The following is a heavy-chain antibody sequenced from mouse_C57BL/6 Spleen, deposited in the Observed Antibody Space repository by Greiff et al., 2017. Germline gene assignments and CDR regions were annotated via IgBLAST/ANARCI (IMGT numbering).Heavy chain of an antibody. D-gene: IGHD2-3*01. CDR1: GFTFSSYA. CDR2: ISDGGSYT. CDR3: AREVYDYYFDY. J-gene: IGHJ2*01. V-gene: IGHV5-4*01. Sequence: EVQRVESGGGLVKPGGSLKLSCAASGFTFSSYAMSWVRQTPEKRLEWVATISDGGSYTYYPDNVKGRFTISRDNAKNNLYLQMSHLRSEDTAMYYCAREVYDYYFDYWGQGTTLTVSS.